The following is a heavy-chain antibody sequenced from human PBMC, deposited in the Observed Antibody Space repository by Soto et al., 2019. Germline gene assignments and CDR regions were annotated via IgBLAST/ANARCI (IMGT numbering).Heavy chain of an antibody. CDR2: IKQDGREK. CDR3: ARGIKSAFDI. Sequence: GGALRLSGAASAFTFSRYWMSWVRQAPRKGLEWVANIKQDGREKYYVESVKGRFPISRDNAKNSLYLQMNSLRAEDTAVYYCARGIKSAFDISGQGTMVTVSS. J-gene: IGHJ3*02. V-gene: IGHV3-7*01. CDR1: AFTFSRYW.